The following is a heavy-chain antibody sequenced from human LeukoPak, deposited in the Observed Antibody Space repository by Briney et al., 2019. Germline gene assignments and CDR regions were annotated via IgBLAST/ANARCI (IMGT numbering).Heavy chain of an antibody. CDR1: GYTFTSYY. CDR2: INPSGGTT. D-gene: IGHD6-19*01. Sequence: ASVKVSCKASGYTFTSYYMHWVRQAPGQGLEWMGIINPSGGTTSYAQKFQGRVTMTRDTSTSTVYMELSSLRSEGTAVYYCASGVAGREAWFDPWGQGTLVTVSS. J-gene: IGHJ5*02. V-gene: IGHV1-46*01. CDR3: ASGVAGREAWFDP.